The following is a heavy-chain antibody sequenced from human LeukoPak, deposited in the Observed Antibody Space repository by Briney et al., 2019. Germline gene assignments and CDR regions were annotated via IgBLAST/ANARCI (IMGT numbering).Heavy chain of an antibody. D-gene: IGHD4-23*01. V-gene: IGHV1-8*01. J-gene: IGHJ5*02. CDR2: MKPKSGET. CDR1: GYTLTNYD. Sequence: ASVKVSCKASGYTLTNYDINWVRQAPGQGLEWMGWMKPKSGETGYAQKFQGRATMTRDTSINTAYVELRSLTSEDTAVYYCARDYGGNSGWFDPWGQGTLVTVSS. CDR3: ARDYGGNSGWFDP.